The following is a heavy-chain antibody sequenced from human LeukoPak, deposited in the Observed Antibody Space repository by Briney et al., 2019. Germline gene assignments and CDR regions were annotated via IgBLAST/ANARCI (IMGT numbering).Heavy chain of an antibody. Sequence: ASAKVSCKASGYTFTSFGITWVRQAPGQGLEWMGWISAYDGNTNYAQNLQGRVTMTTDTSTSTAYMDLRSLRSDDTAVYYCARVLSSSGWYDVDYWGQGTLATVSS. V-gene: IGHV1-18*01. CDR2: ISAYDGNT. CDR1: GYTFTSFG. D-gene: IGHD6-19*01. CDR3: ARVLSSSGWYDVDY. J-gene: IGHJ4*02.